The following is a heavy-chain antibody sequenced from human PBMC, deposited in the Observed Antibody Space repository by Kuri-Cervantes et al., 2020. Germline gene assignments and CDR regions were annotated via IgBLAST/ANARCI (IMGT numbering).Heavy chain of an antibody. CDR1: GGTFSSYA. V-gene: IGHV1-69*13. Sequence: SVKVSCKASGGTFSSYAISWVRQAPGQGLEWMGGIIPIFGTANYAQKFQGRVTITADESTSTAYMELSSLRSEDTAVYYCARVRVILTGPLRYWGQGTLVTVSS. J-gene: IGHJ4*02. CDR3: ARVRVILTGPLRY. CDR2: IIPIFGTA. D-gene: IGHD3-9*01.